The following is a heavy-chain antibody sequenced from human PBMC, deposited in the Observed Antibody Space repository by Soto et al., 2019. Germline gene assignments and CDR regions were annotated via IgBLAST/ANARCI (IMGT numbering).Heavy chain of an antibody. J-gene: IGHJ4*02. CDR3: ARGEAYSNSPAR. CDR2: INPSGGT. Sequence: QMQLQQWGAGLLKPSETLSLTCGVYGGSLSGYCWTWIRQPPGKGLEWIGEINPSGGTKYNPSLKSRVSSSVDTSKNHFSLKLSSVTAADTAVYYWARGEAYSNSPARWGQGTLVTVSS. D-gene: IGHD4-4*01. V-gene: IGHV4-34*01. CDR1: GGSLSGYC.